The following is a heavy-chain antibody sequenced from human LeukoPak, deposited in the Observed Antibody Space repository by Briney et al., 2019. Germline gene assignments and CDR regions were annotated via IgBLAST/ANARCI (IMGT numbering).Heavy chain of an antibody. CDR1: GYSFTSYW. V-gene: IGHV5-51*01. D-gene: IGHD3-22*01. CDR3: ARSLRYYDSSGYYYFDY. J-gene: IGHJ4*02. CDR2: NFPGDSDT. Sequence: GGSLKLSCKCSGYSFTSYWMGWVRPMPGEGLEWMGKNFPGDSDTRYSPSFQGQVTISADKSISTAYLQWSSLKASDTAMYYCARSLRYYDSSGYYYFDYWGQGTLVTVSS.